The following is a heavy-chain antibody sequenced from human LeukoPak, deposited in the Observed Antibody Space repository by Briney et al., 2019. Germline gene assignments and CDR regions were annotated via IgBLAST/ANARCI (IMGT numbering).Heavy chain of an antibody. J-gene: IGHJ2*01. CDR2: IYHSGST. CDR1: GYSISSGYY. CDR3: ARTTVAKFDL. D-gene: IGHD4-23*01. Sequence: PSETLSLTCAVSGYSISSGYYWGWIRQPPGKGLEWIGSIYHSGSTYYNPSLKSRVTISVDTSKNQFSLKLSSVTAADTAVYYCARTTVAKFDLWGRGTLVSVSS. V-gene: IGHV4-38-2*01.